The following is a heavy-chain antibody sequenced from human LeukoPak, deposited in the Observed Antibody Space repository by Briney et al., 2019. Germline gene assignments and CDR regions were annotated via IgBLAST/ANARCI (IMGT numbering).Heavy chain of an antibody. CDR2: IIPIFGTA. CDR1: GGTFSRYV. J-gene: IGHJ4*02. CDR3: ARSLAPAAIRDYFDY. V-gene: IGHV1-69*01. Sequence: GASVKVSCKGSGGTFSRYVIRGGGQGPGEGGERVGGIIPIFGTAKYVQKLQGRVTITAEEATRTDYMELSSLRSDDTAVYYCARSLAPAAIRDYFDYWGQGTLVTVSS. D-gene: IGHD2-2*02.